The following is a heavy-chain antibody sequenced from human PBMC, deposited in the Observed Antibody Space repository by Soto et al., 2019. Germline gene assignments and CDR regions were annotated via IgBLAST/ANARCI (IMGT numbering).Heavy chain of an antibody. CDR2: ISHSGTV. CDR1: SVSITSSNW. D-gene: IGHD3-16*01. V-gene: IGHV4-4*02. J-gene: IGHJ4*02. CDR3: ARDYDGSDY. Sequence: QVRLQESGPGLVKPSETVSLTCDVSSVSITSSNWWTWVRQPPGKGLEWIGNISHSGTVSYNATLRSRVTRSVDKPKNQLSLKMMSVTAADTAVYYCARDYDGSDYWGQGSLVTVSS.